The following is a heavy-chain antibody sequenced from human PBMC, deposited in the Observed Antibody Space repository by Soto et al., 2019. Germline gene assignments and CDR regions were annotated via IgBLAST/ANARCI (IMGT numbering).Heavy chain of an antibody. CDR1: GFTFSDYY. J-gene: IGHJ2*01. CDR2: ISSSGSTI. V-gene: IGHV3-11*01. D-gene: IGHD2-8*01. CDR3: ARDPDMDCTNGVCYIRSSGWYFDL. Sequence: QVQLVESGGGLVKPGGSLRLSCAASGFTFSDYYMSWIRQAPGKGLEWVSYISSSGSTIYYADSVEGRFTISRDNAKNSLYLQMNSLRAEDTAVYYCARDPDMDCTNGVCYIRSSGWYFDLWGRGTLVTVSS.